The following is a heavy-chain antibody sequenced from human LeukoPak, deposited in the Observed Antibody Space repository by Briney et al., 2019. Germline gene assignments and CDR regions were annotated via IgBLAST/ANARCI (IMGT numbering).Heavy chain of an antibody. CDR2: ISSSSSYI. D-gene: IGHD3-22*01. CDR3: IATRYYDSSGYYYGELDYFDY. V-gene: IGHV3-21*01. J-gene: IGHJ4*02. Sequence: GGSLTLSCAASGFTFSSYSMSWVRQAPGKGLEWVSSISSSSSYIYYADSVKGRFTISRDNTKNSLYLQMNSLRAEDTAVYYCIATRYYDSSGYYYGELDYFDYWGQGTLVTVSS. CDR1: GFTFSSYS.